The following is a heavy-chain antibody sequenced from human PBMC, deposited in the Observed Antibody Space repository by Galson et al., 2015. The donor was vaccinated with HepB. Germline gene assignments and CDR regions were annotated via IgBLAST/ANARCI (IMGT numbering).Heavy chain of an antibody. CDR2: ISGSGGST. D-gene: IGHD3-10*01. Sequence: SLRLSCAAPGFTFSSYAMSWVRQAPGKGLEWVSAISGSGGSTYYADSVKGRFTISRDNSKNTLYLQMNSLRAEDTAVYYCAKGALRVRGTYYFDYWGQGTLVTVSS. CDR1: GFTFSSYA. J-gene: IGHJ4*02. V-gene: IGHV3-23*01. CDR3: AKGALRVRGTYYFDY.